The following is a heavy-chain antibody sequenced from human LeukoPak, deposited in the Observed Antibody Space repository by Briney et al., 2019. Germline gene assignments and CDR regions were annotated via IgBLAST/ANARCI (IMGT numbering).Heavy chain of an antibody. V-gene: IGHV3-7*01. CDR3: ARDIAVAGTFMYYYGMDV. D-gene: IGHD6-19*01. Sequence: GGSLRLSCAASGFTFSSYWMSWVRQAPGKGLEWVANIKQDGSEKYYVDSVKGRFTISRDNAKNSLYLQMNSPRAEDTAVYYCARDIAVAGTFMYYYGMDVWGQGTTVTVSS. CDR2: IKQDGSEK. J-gene: IGHJ6*02. CDR1: GFTFSSYW.